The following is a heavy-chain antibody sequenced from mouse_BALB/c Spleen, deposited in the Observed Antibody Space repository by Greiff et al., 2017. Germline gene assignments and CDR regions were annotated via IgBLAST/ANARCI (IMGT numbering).Heavy chain of an antibody. Sequence: VQLKESGPDLVKPSQSLSLTCTVTGYSITSGYSWHWIRQLPGNKLEWMGYIHYSGSTNYNPSLKSRISITRDTSKNQFFLQLNSVTTEDTATYYCARGWLPYYFDYWGQGTTLTVSS. CDR3: ARGWLPYYFDY. CDR1: GYSITSGYS. V-gene: IGHV3-1*02. J-gene: IGHJ2*01. CDR2: IHYSGST. D-gene: IGHD2-3*01.